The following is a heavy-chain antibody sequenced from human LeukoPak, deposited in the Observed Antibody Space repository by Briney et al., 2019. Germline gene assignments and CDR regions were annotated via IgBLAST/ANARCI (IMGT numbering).Heavy chain of an antibody. Sequence: ASVKVSCKASGYTFTNYGISWVRQAPGQGLEWMGWISAYNGNTNYAQKLQGRVTMTTDTSTSTAYMELRSLRSDDTAVYYCARDLIGIAVASGKPYYFDYWGQGTLVTVSS. CDR3: ARDLIGIAVASGKPYYFDY. J-gene: IGHJ4*02. D-gene: IGHD6-19*01. CDR1: GYTFTNYG. CDR2: ISAYNGNT. V-gene: IGHV1-18*01.